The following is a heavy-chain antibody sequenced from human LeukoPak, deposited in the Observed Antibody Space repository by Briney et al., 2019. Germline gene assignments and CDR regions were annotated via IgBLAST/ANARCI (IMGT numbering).Heavy chain of an antibody. CDR3: ASKDDFWSGYNF. Sequence: GGSLRLSRAASRLTFSRYSMNWVRPAPGKGLEWVSPISSSSSYIYYADSVKGRFTISRDNAKNSLYLQMNSLRAEDTAVYYCASKDDFWSGYNFWGQGTLVTVSS. D-gene: IGHD3-3*01. CDR1: RLTFSRYS. J-gene: IGHJ4*02. V-gene: IGHV3-21*01. CDR2: ISSSSSYI.